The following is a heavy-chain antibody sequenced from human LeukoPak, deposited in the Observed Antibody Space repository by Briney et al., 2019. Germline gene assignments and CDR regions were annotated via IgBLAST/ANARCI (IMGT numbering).Heavy chain of an antibody. V-gene: IGHV4-34*01. D-gene: IGHD4-17*01. CDR3: TRMTTGHYD. CDR2: INHSGYT. J-gene: IGHJ4*02. CDR1: GVSFDDYY. Sequence: PSETLSLTCAVSGVSFDDYYWAWVRQTPGKGLEWIGEINHSGYTNDSPSLKSRVTLSIDTSRKQFSLNLRSVTVADAGIYYCTRMTTGHYDWGQGTLVTVSS.